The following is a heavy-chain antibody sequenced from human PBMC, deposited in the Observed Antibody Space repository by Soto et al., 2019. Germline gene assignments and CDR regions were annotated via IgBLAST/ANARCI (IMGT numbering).Heavy chain of an antibody. CDR3: AKDPGYGVGYFQQ. CDR1: GFTFRNYV. V-gene: IGHV3-23*01. J-gene: IGHJ1*01. Sequence: EVQLWESGGGLVQPGGSLRLSCAASGFTFRNYVMSWVRQAPGKGLEWVSTISNGGGSTYYADSVKGRFTISRDNDKHTVYLQMNSLRAEDTAAYYCAKDPGYGVGYFQQWAQGTLVGVSS. D-gene: IGHD5-12*01. CDR2: ISNGGGST.